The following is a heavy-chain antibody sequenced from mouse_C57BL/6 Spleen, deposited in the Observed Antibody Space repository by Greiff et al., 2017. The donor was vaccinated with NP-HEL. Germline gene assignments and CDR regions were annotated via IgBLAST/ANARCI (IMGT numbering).Heavy chain of an antibody. J-gene: IGHJ1*03. CDR2: INPSNGGT. V-gene: IGHV1-53*01. Sequence: VQLQQPGTELVKPGASVKLSCKASGYTFTSYWMHWVKQRPGQGLEWIGNINPSNGGTNYNEKFKSKATLTVDKSSSTAYMQLSSLTSEDSAVYYCARLWLRQDWYFDVWGTGTTVTVSS. D-gene: IGHD2-2*01. CDR1: GYTFTSYW. CDR3: ARLWLRQDWYFDV.